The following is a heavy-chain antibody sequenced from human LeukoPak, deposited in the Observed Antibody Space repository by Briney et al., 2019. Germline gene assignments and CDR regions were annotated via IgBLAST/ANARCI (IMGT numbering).Heavy chain of an antibody. Sequence: GGSLRLSCAASGFTFSIYAMSWLRQAPGKGLEWVSAISGSGGSTYYADSVKGRFTISRDNSKNTLYLQMNSLRAEDTAVYYCAKAACSSTSCYPDWFDPWGQGTLVTVSS. J-gene: IGHJ5*02. CDR3: AKAACSSTSCYPDWFDP. V-gene: IGHV3-23*01. D-gene: IGHD2-2*01. CDR2: ISGSGGST. CDR1: GFTFSIYA.